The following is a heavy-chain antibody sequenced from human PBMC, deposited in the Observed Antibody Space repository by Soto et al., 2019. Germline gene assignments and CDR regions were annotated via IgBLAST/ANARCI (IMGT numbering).Heavy chain of an antibody. CDR2: VDGSGFTS. CDR3: AKALGLYCGGDCFDAFDV. D-gene: IGHD2-21*02. J-gene: IGHJ3*01. V-gene: IGHV3-23*01. Sequence: EVQLLESGGGLVQPGGSLRLSCVASGLTFNSYAMTWVRQAPGRGLEWVSGVDGSGFTSYHADSVKGRFTISRDNSKNTLYLQMNSLRAEDTAVYYCAKALGLYCGGDCFDAFDVWGQGAMVGVSS. CDR1: GLTFNSYA.